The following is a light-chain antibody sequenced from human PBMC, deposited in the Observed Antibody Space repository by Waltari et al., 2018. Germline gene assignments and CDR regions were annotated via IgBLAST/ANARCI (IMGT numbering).Light chain of an antibody. V-gene: IGKV3-20*01. CDR3: QQYDGEVVT. J-gene: IGKJ4*01. Sequence: EIVLTQSPGTLSSSPGDRATLTCRASQSVTSISLTWYQQKLGQAPRLLIYGTSSRATAIPDRFSGSGSGTDFTLTISRLEPEDVAVYYCQQYDGEVVTFGGGTKVEI. CDR2: GTS. CDR1: QSVTSIS.